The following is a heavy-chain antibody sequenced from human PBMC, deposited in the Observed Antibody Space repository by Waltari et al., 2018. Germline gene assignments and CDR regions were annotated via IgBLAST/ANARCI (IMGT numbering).Heavy chain of an antibody. J-gene: IGHJ4*02. Sequence: QVQLLESGPGLVKSSETLSLTCDVSGYAVNSGFYWGWIRQAPGEGLEWVATVYHDGTTFYNPSLKRRLSVSMYTSKNQISLTLKSVTAADTAVYHCSRQVLGYCTSAACRRLESWGQGTLVTVSS. V-gene: IGHV4-38-2*01. CDR2: VYHDGTT. CDR1: GYAVNSGFY. CDR3: SRQVLGYCTSAACRRLES. D-gene: IGHD2-2*03.